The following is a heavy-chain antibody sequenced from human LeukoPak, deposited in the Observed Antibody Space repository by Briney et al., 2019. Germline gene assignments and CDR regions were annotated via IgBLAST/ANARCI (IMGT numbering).Heavy chain of an antibody. Sequence: SETLSLTCTVSGVSTTNGIYYWAWIRQSPGKGLEWIGSVHNVGSTYYNLSLRSRATTSIDTSNNQFSLRLNSVTTADTAVYYCPRHAEYNSGWHFYLDHWGQGTLVTVSS. D-gene: IGHD6-19*01. CDR3: PRHAEYNSGWHFYLDH. V-gene: IGHV4-39*01. CDR2: VHNVGST. CDR1: GVSTTNGIYY. J-gene: IGHJ4*02.